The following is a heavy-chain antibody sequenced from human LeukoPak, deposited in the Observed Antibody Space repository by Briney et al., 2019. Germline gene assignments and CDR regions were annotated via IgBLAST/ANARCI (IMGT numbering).Heavy chain of an antibody. CDR2: LSYDERNE. CDR1: GFTFSSYA. D-gene: IGHD2-21*02. J-gene: IGHJ4*02. Sequence: GGSLRLSCVASGFTFSSYAMNWVRQAPGKGLEWLASLSYDERNEHYADSVKGRFTVSRDNGKRSLYLHMNSLRAEDTAVYYCAKDFKGQVTPGFDYWGQGTLVTVSS. V-gene: IGHV3-30*04. CDR3: AKDFKGQVTPGFDY.